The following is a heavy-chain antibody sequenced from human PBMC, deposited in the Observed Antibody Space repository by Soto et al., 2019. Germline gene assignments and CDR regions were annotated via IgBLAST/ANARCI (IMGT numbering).Heavy chain of an antibody. J-gene: IGHJ6*02. CDR1: GFTFSSYS. V-gene: IGHV3-48*02. CDR2: ISSSSSTI. CDR3: ARDLNCSGGSCYPETSNYSYYYGMDV. D-gene: IGHD2-15*01. Sequence: HPGGSLRLSCAASGFTFSSYSMNWVRQAPGKGLEWVSCISSSSSTIYYADSVKGRFTISRDNAKNSLYLQMNSLRDEDTAVYYCARDLNCSGGSCYPETSNYSYYYGMDVWGQGTTVTVSS.